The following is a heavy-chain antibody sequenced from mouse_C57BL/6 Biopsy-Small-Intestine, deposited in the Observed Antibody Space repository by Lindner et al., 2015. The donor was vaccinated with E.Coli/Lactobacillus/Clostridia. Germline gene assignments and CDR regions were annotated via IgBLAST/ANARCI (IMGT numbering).Heavy chain of an antibody. CDR1: GGTFRSHS. V-gene: IGHV1-69*02. CDR3: ARRSNSDYDLDY. CDR2: IIPFLGTP. J-gene: IGHJ4*01. D-gene: IGHD2-5*01. Sequence: SVKVSCKASGGTFRSHSISWVRQAPGQGLEWMGEIIPFLGTPDYAQKFQGRVTISADESTSTAYMELSSLRSEDTAFYYCARRSNSDYDLDYWGQGTLVTVSS.